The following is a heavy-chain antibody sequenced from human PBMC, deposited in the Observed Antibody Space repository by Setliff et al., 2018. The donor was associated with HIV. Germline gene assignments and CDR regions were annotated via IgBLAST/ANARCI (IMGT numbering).Heavy chain of an antibody. J-gene: IGHJ4*02. CDR1: GFTFSSYE. D-gene: IGHD3-22*01. CDR2: ISSSDNTI. Sequence: GGSLRLSCAASGFTFSSYEMNWVRQAPGRGLEWVSYISSSDNTIYYADSVKGRFTISRDNSKNTLYLQMNSLRAEDTAVYYCASHARYYDSSGHGGYWGQGTLVTVSS. CDR3: ASHARYYDSSGHGGY. V-gene: IGHV3-48*03.